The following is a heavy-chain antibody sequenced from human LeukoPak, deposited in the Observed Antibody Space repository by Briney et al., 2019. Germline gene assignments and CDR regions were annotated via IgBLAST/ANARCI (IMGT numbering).Heavy chain of an antibody. CDR2: IKQDGSEK. D-gene: IGHD7-27*01. V-gene: IGHV3-7*01. CDR1: GFTLSSSA. J-gene: IGHJ3*02. Sequence: GGSLRLSCAASGFTLSSSAMNWVRQAPGKGLEWVANIKQDGSEKYYVDSVKGRFTISRDNAKNSLYLQMNSLRAEDTAVYYCASGLTGEHDAFDIWGQGTMVTVSS. CDR3: ASGLTGEHDAFDI.